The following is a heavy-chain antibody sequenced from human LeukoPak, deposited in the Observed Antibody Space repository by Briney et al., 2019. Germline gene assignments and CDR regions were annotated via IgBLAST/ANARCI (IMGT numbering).Heavy chain of an antibody. D-gene: IGHD2-2*01. Sequence: GGSLRLSCAASGFTFSSYSVHWDRQAPGKGLEWVSSISSSSSYIYDADSVKGRFTISRDNAKNSLYLQMNSLRAEDTAVYYCARDPGSAVVVPAALDYFDYWGQGTLVTVSS. J-gene: IGHJ4*02. V-gene: IGHV3-21*04. CDR3: ARDPGSAVVVPAALDYFDY. CDR2: ISSSSSYI. CDR1: GFTFSSYS.